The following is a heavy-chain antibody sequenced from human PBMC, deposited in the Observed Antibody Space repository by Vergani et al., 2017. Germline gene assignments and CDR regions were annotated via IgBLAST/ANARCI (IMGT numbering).Heavy chain of an antibody. CDR1: GFSFSGYW. D-gene: IGHD5-24*01. CDR3: SISGWLQLFDAHSYDS. V-gene: IGHV3-74*01. Sequence: EVQLVESGGGLIHPGGSLRLSCEGSGFSFSGYWMHWVRQSPEKGLVWVSRIKSHGSITNYADSVKGRFTISRDNAKNTLFLQMDSLRAEDTAVYYCSISGWLQLFDAHSYDSLGQGILVTVSS. CDR2: IKSHGSIT. J-gene: IGHJ4*02.